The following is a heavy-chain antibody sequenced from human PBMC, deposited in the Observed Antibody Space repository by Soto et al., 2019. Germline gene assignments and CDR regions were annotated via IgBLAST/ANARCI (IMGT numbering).Heavy chain of an antibody. J-gene: IGHJ6*01. V-gene: IGHV1-2*02. D-gene: IGHD4-4*01. CDR3: ASPRPDYSNYMRVWSDAPSPYGMDV. Sequence: XSVKGACKASGYTFTCYYMHWLRRAPGPWLEWMGWINPNSGGTNYAQKFQGRVTMTRDTSISTAYMELSRLRSDDTAVYYCASPRPDYSNYMRVWSDAPSPYGMDVWGQGTTVTVSS. CDR2: INPNSGGT. CDR1: GYTFTCYY.